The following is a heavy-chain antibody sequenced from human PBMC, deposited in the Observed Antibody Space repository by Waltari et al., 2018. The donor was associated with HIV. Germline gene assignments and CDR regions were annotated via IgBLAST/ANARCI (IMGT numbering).Heavy chain of an antibody. CDR2: VNPGNDNT. CDR3: VRGPPCSGGSCYSLFDY. V-gene: IGHV1-3*01. CDR1: GYNFSSYG. Sequence: QVQLVQSGAEVKKPGGSVTISCEASGYNFSSYGIHWVRQAPGQRLQWMAWVNPGNDNTKYSRIFQARVTVTRDTSANTAYMALSSLRYEDTGLYYCVRGPPCSGGSCYSLFDYWGQGTLVSVSS. D-gene: IGHD2-15*01. J-gene: IGHJ4*02.